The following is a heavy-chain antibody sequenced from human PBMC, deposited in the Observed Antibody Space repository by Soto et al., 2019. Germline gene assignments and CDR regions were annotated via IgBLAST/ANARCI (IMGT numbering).Heavy chain of an antibody. J-gene: IGHJ6*02. CDR3: ASILYSSHRDALDV. V-gene: IGHV3-23*01. Sequence: GGSLRLSCAASGFTFSNSAMTWVRQAPGKGLEWVSGISSRGGTTYYADSVKGRFTISRDNSKNTLYLQMNSLRAEDTAMYYCASILYSSHRDALDVWGQGTTVTVSS. CDR2: ISSRGGTT. CDR1: GFTFSNSA. D-gene: IGHD2-21*01.